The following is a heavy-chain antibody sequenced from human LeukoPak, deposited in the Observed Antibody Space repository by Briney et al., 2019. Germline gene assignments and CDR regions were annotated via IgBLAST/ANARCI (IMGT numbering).Heavy chain of an antibody. CDR1: GFSFSSYG. J-gene: IGHJ4*02. V-gene: IGHV3-30*02. CDR3: ARRYDDYRCFDY. Sequence: GGSLRLSCAASGFSFSSYGMHWVRQAPGKGLEWVAFTRNDESNKYHADSVKGRFTISRDNSKNTLYLQMNSLRAEDTAVYYCARRYDDYRCFDYWGQGTLVTVSS. CDR2: TRNDESNK. D-gene: IGHD4-11*01.